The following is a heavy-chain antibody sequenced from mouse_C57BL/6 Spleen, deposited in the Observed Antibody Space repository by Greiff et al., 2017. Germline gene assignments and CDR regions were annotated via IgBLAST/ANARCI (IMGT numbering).Heavy chain of an antibody. J-gene: IGHJ4*01. CDR2: INPGSGGT. Sequence: VQLQESGAELVRPGTSVKVSCEASGYAFTNYLIEWVKQRPGQGLEWIGVINPGSGGTNYNEKFKGKATLTADKSSSTAYMQLSSLTSEDSAVYFCARYYYGSSYAMDYWGQGTSVTVSS. D-gene: IGHD1-1*01. CDR1: GYAFTNYL. V-gene: IGHV1-54*01. CDR3: ARYYYGSSYAMDY.